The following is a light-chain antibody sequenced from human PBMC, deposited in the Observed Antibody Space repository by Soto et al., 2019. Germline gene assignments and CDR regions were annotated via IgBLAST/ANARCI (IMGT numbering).Light chain of an antibody. Sequence: QSALTQPPSASGSPGQSVTITYTGTSSDVGTYDYVSWYQQHPGKAPKLMIYEVTKRPSGVPDRFSGSKSGNTASLTVSGLQSEDEADYYCSSYAGNIIFVIFGGGTKLTVL. V-gene: IGLV2-8*01. J-gene: IGLJ2*01. CDR1: SSDVGTYDY. CDR2: EVT. CDR3: SSYAGNIIFVI.